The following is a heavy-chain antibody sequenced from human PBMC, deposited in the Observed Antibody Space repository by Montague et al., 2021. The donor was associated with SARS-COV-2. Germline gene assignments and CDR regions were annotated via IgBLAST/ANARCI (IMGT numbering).Heavy chain of an antibody. CDR1: GDPISSSSYY. J-gene: IGHJ4*02. CDR2: INYNGRT. D-gene: IGHD2-15*01. CDR3: ARRHGRGFVVTGFETYSDY. Sequence: SETLSLTCTVSGDPISSSSYYWGWIRQSPGRGLEWIGSINYNGRTYYNPSLKSRVTISVDAPKDQFSLQLDSMTAADTAVYYCARRHGRGFVVTGFETYSDYWGQGSLVIVSS. V-gene: IGHV4-39*01.